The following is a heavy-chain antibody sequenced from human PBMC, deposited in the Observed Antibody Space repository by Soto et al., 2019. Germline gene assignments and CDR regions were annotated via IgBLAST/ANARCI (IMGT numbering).Heavy chain of an antibody. Sequence: SETLSLTCTVSGGSISSYYWSWIRQPPGKGLEWIGSIYYSGSTYYNPSLKSRVTISVDTSKNQFSLKLSSVTAADTAVYSCARHNLYFDYWGQGTLVTVSS. CDR3: ARHNLYFDY. CDR1: GGSISSYY. CDR2: IYYSGST. J-gene: IGHJ4*02. D-gene: IGHD1-20*01. V-gene: IGHV4-59*05.